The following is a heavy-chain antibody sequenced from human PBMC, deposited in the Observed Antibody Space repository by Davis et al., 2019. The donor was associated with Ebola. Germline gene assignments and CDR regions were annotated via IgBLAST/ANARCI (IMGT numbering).Heavy chain of an antibody. D-gene: IGHD6-13*01. J-gene: IGHJ5*02. V-gene: IGHV3-73*01. CDR2: IRSKANRYAT. CDR3: AKGPIAAVGWFDP. CDR1: GFTFSGSA. Sequence: PGGALRLSCAASGFTFSGSAMHWVRPASGEGPEWVCRIRSKANRYATAYATSVKGRFTISRDDSKNTLYLQMNSLRAEDTAVYYCAKGPIAAVGWFDPWGQGTLVTVSS.